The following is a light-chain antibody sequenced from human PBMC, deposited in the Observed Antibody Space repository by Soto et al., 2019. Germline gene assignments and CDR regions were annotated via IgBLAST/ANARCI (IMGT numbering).Light chain of an antibody. CDR3: LQDYNYPLA. V-gene: IGKV1-6*01. Sequence: AIQMTQSASSLSASVGDRVTITCRASQSIRNDLGWYQQKPGKAPKLLIYAASSLQSGVPSRFSGSGSGTDFTLTISSLQPEDFATYYCLQDYNYPLAFGQGTKVEIK. CDR2: AAS. CDR1: QSIRND. J-gene: IGKJ1*01.